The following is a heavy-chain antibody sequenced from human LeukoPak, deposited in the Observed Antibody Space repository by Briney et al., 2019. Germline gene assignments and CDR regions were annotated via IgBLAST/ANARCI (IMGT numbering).Heavy chain of an antibody. J-gene: IGHJ4*02. V-gene: IGHV1-2*02. Sequence: ASVTVSRTASGYTFNVFYLHWVRQAPGQGLEWMGWINPNSGGTNYAQKFQGRVTMTRDTSISTAYMELSRLRSDDTAVYYCARWMATVTTPDYWGQGTLVTVSS. CDR3: ARWMATVTTPDY. D-gene: IGHD4-11*01. CDR2: INPNSGGT. CDR1: GYTFNVFY.